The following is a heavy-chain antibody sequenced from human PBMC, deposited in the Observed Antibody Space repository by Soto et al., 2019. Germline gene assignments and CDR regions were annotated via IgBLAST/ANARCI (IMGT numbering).Heavy chain of an antibody. Sequence: GGSLRLSCAASGFTFNIYGMHWVRQAPDKGLEWVALISYDGSNQYYADSVKGRFTISRDNSKNTLFLQMNSLRADDTAVYYCAKDQASGQGSFDSWGQGTPVTVSS. CDR1: GFTFNIYG. CDR3: AKDQASGQGSFDS. J-gene: IGHJ4*02. CDR2: ISYDGSNQ. V-gene: IGHV3-30*18.